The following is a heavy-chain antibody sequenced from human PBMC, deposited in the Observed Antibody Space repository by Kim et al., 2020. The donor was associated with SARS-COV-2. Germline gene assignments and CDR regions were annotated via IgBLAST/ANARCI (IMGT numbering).Heavy chain of an antibody. CDR2: ISYDGSNK. J-gene: IGHJ4*02. V-gene: IGHV3-30*18. D-gene: IGHD2-2*01. CDR3: ANNFYCSSTSCYGIEYYFDY. CDR1: GFTFSSYG. Sequence: GGSLRLSCAASGFTFSSYGMHWVRQAPGKGLEWVAVISYDGSNKYYADSVKGRFTISRDNSKNTLYLQMNSLRAEDTAVYYCANNFYCSSTSCYGIEYYFDYWGQGTLVTVSS.